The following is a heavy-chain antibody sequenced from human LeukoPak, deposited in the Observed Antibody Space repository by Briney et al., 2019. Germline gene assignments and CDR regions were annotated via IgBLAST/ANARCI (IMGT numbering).Heavy chain of an antibody. CDR2: ISSTGSTM. J-gene: IGHJ4*02. CDR1: GFTFTGYE. V-gene: IGHV3-48*03. CDR3: ARAAYMVRGVIITPPFDD. Sequence: PGGSLRLSCAASGFTFTGYEMNWVRQAPGKGLEWVSSISSTGSTMYYADSVKGRFTISRDNAKNSLYLQMNSLRAEDTAIYYCARAAYMVRGVIITPPFDDWGQGTLVTVSS. D-gene: IGHD3-10*01.